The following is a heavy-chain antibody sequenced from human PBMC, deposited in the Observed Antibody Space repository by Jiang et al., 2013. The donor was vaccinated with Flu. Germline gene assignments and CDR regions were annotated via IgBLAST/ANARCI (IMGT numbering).Heavy chain of an antibody. D-gene: IGHD3-10*01. CDR2: INPNSGGT. V-gene: IGHV1-2*02. CDR3: ARVVGSGSYYNSAGY. Sequence: YMHWVRQAPGQGLXWMGWINPNSGGTNYAQKFQGRVTMTRDTSISTAYMELSRLRSDDTAVYYCARVVGSGSYYNSAGYWGQGTLVTVSS. CDR1: Y. J-gene: IGHJ4*02.